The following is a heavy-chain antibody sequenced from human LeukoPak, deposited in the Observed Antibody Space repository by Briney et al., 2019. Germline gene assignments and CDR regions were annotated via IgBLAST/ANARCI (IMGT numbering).Heavy chain of an antibody. D-gene: IGHD3-22*01. CDR3: AKVDGSGNSIFDY. CDR2: INPDGRTT. V-gene: IGHV3-74*01. CDR1: GFTFNTYW. J-gene: IGHJ4*02. Sequence: GGSLRLSCAASGFTFNTYWMHWVRQAPGKGLVRVSRINPDGRTTNYADFVKGRFTISRDNAKNTLYLQMNSLRVEDTATYYCAKVDGSGNSIFDYWGQGTLVPVSS.